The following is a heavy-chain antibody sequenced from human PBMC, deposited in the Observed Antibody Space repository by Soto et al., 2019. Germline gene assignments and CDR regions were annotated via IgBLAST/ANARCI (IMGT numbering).Heavy chain of an antibody. CDR1: GFTFRSYA. Sequence: PGGSLRLSCAASGFTFRSYAIHWVRQAPGKRLEWVAIXAYXXSXXXXXDXXXGRFFISRDNSNNTLFLRVSSLRVEDTATYYCAKAGSSGWRNYFDHWGQGTPVTASS. D-gene: IGHD6-19*01. CDR3: AKAGSSGWRNYFDH. V-gene: IGHV3-30*18. J-gene: IGHJ4*02. CDR2: XAYXXSXX.